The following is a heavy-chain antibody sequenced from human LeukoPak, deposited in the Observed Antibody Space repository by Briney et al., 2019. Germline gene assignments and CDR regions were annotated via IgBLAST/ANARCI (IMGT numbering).Heavy chain of an antibody. CDR2: IYYSGST. CDR1: GGSISSGDYY. Sequence: SQTLSLTCTVSGGSISSGDYYWSWIRQPPGKGLEWIGYIYYSGSTYYNPSLKSRVTISVDTSKNQFSLKLSSVTAADTAVYYCASAHSGWFGGYYYGMDVWGQGTTVTVSS. CDR3: ASAHSGWFGGYYYGMDV. V-gene: IGHV4-30-4*01. D-gene: IGHD6-19*01. J-gene: IGHJ6*02.